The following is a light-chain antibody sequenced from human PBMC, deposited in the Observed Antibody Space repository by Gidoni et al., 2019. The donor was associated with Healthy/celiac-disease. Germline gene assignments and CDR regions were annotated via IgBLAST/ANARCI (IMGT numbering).Light chain of an antibody. CDR3: QQRSNWPLVA. CDR1: QSVSSY. J-gene: IGKJ1*01. CDR2: DAS. V-gene: IGKV3-11*01. Sequence: EIVLTQSPATLSLSPGDRATLSCRASQSVSSYLAWYQQKPGQAPRLLIYDASNRATGIPARFSGSGSGTDFTLTISSLEPEDFAVYYCQQRSNWPLVAFGQXAKVEIK.